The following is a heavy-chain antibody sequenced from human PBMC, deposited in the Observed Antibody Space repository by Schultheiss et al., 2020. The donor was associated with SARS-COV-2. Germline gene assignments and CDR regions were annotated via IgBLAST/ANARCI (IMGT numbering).Heavy chain of an antibody. Sequence: GSLRLSCAASGFTFSSYSMNWVRQAPGKGLEWVSSISSSSSYIYYADSVKGRFTISRDNSKNTLYLQMNSLRAEDTAVYYCTTDGPEALELRYYYGMDVWGQGTTVTVSS. CDR1: GFTFSSYS. CDR3: TTDGPEALELRYYYGMDV. CDR2: ISSSSSYI. J-gene: IGHJ6*02. D-gene: IGHD1-7*01. V-gene: IGHV3-21*01.